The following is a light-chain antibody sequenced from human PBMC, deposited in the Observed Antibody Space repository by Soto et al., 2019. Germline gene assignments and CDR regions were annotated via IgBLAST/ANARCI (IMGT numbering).Light chain of an antibody. CDR1: QSVSNN. Sequence: EIVMTQSPATLSVSPGERATLSCRASQSVSNNLAWYQQKPGQAPRLLIYGASTRATGIPARFSGSGSGTEFTLTISSLQSEDFAVYYCQQYNNWPPRAFGQGTKVEIK. V-gene: IGKV3-15*01. CDR3: QQYNNWPPRA. J-gene: IGKJ1*01. CDR2: GAS.